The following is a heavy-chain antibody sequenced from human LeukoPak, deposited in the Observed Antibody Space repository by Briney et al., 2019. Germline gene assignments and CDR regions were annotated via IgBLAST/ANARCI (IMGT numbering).Heavy chain of an antibody. CDR1: GYTFTDYY. CDR2: INPKSGGR. D-gene: IGHD2-2*01. J-gene: IGHJ4*02. CDR3: ATGERLVPAVMWFDY. V-gene: IGHV1-2*02. Sequence: GASVKVSCKASGYTFTDYYMHWVRQAPGQGLEWMGWINPKSGGRSYAQRFQGRVTMTRDTSISTAYMELSRLRSDDTAVYYCATGERLVPAVMWFDYWGQGTLVTVSS.